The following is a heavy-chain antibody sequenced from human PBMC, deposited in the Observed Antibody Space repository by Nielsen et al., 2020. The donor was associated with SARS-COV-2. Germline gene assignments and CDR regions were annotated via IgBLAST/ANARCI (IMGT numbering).Heavy chain of an antibody. CDR2: IDSGTTT. V-gene: IGHV3-23*05. Sequence: GESLKISCAASGFTFSRFAISWVRQAPGKGLEWIATIDSGTTTLYAESVKGRFSVSRDSSNNTVFLLMETLRAEDTAKYYCANGHSLSGWIGAYFYDFWGQGTQVTVSS. J-gene: IGHJ4*02. CDR1: GFTFSRFA. D-gene: IGHD6-19*01. CDR3: ANGHSLSGWIGAYFYDF.